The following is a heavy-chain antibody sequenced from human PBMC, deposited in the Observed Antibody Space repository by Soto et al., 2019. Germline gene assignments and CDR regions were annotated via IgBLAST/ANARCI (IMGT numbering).Heavy chain of an antibody. CDR3: AKHEGISTVTLFNF. D-gene: IGHD4-17*01. CDR2: ISGRGDGT. CDR1: GLTFSSYA. Sequence: GGSLRLSCAASGLTFSSYAMSWVRQAPGKGLEWVSGISGRGDGTYYVDSVKGRFTTSRDNSKNTLYLQMSSLRAADTAVYFCAKHEGISTVTLFNFWGQGTLVTVSS. V-gene: IGHV3-23*01. J-gene: IGHJ4*02.